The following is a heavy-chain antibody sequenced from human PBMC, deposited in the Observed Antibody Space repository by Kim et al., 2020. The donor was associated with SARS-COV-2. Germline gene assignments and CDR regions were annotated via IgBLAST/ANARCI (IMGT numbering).Heavy chain of an antibody. CDR2: MYYTGST. CDR3: ARQRLIRGLIGWFDY. J-gene: IGHJ5*01. D-gene: IGHD3-10*01. CDR1: GAGISNTNYY. V-gene: IGHV4-39*01. Sequence: SETLSLTCTVSGAGISNTNYYWGWIRQPPGKGLEWIGSMYYTGSTYYDPSLKSRVTTSLDTSKKQLSLKLRSATAADTAIYYCARQRLIRGLIGWFDYWGQGTLVTVSS.